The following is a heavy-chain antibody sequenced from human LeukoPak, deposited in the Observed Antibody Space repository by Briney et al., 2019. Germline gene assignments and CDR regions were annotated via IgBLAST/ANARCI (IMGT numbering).Heavy chain of an antibody. D-gene: IGHD4-17*01. J-gene: IGHJ4*02. CDR2: IYSGGAT. CDR1: GFDVGRNY. Sequence: GGSLRLSCAASGFDVGRNYMTWVRQAPGKGLEWVSFIYSGGATYYADSVRGRFTISRDSSKNTLYLQMNSLRVEGTAVYYCARGLLYGDDDYWGQGTLVTVSS. V-gene: IGHV3-53*01. CDR3: ARGLLYGDDDY.